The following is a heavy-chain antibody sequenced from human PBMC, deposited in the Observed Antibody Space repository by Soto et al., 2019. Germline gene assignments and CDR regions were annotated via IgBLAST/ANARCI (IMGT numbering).Heavy chain of an antibody. CDR2: ISSSSSYI. D-gene: IGHD4-17*01. J-gene: IGHJ5*02. CDR1: VFTFSSYS. CDR3: ASGIYGGNTGAWFDP. Sequence: GSLRLSCAASVFTFSSYSMNWVRQAPGKGLEWVSSISSSSSYIYYADSVKGRFTISRDNAKNSLYLQMNSLRAEDTAVYYCASGIYGGNTGAWFDPWGQGTLVTVS. V-gene: IGHV3-21*01.